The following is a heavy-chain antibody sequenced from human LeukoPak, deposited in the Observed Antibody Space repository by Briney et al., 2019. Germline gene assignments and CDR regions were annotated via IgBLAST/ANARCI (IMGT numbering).Heavy chain of an antibody. Sequence: SETLSLTCTVSGGSITSYYWSWLRQPAGKGPEWIGRMYTSGSTKYNPSLKSRVVISLDNSKNQFSLKVTSVTAADTAVYYCARDHYGSGSYKSYFDSWGQGTQVTVSS. V-gene: IGHV4-4*07. CDR3: ARDHYGSGSYKSYFDS. D-gene: IGHD3-10*01. CDR1: GGSITSYY. CDR2: MYTSGST. J-gene: IGHJ4*02.